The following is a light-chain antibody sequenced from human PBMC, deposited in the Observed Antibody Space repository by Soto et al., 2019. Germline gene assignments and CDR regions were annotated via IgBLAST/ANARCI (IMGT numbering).Light chain of an antibody. Sequence: EIVLTHSPATLSVSPWEIVTLSCRASQSVDINLAWYQQKPGLAPRLVIYGASTRATDMPGTFSGSGSGTEFTLTISSLQSEDFGVYYCQQYKNWPRTFGHGTKVDIK. CDR3: QQYKNWPRT. V-gene: IGKV3-15*01. CDR1: QSVDIN. J-gene: IGKJ1*01. CDR2: GAS.